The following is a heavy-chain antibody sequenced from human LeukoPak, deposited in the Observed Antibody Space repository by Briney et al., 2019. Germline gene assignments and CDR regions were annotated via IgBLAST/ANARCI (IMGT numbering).Heavy chain of an antibody. D-gene: IGHD1-1*01. V-gene: IGHV3-15*01. CDR2: IKSKTDGGTT. J-gene: IGHJ3*02. CDR1: EFSFDIYS. Sequence: PGGSLRLSCAVSEFSFDIYSMTWVRQAPGKGREWVGRIKSKTDGGTTDYAAPVKGRFTISRDDSKNTLYLQMNSLKTEDKAVYYCTTDRDWIDAFDIWGQGTMVTVSS. CDR3: TTDRDWIDAFDI.